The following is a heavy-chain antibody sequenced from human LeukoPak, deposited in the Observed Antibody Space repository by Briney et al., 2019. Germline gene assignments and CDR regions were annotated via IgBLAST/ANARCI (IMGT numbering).Heavy chain of an antibody. CDR1: GGSISSSSYY. D-gene: IGHD2-2*01. CDR3: ARPTPDCSSTSCSRLGYYYYMDV. V-gene: IGHV4-39*01. Sequence: SETLSLTCTVSGGSISSSSYYWGWIRQPPGKGLEWIGSIYYSGSTYYNPSLKSRVTISVDTSKNQFSLKLSSVTAADTAVYYCARPTPDCSSTSCSRLGYYYYMDVWGKGTTVTVSS. CDR2: IYYSGST. J-gene: IGHJ6*03.